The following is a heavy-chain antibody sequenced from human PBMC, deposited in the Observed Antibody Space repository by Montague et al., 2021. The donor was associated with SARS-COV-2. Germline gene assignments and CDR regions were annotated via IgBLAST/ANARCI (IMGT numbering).Heavy chain of an antibody. Sequence: SLRLSCAASGFTFHDYALHWVRQVPGKGLEWVSGIRWNSGSIGYGDSVKGRFTISRDNAKNSLHLQMNSLRAEDTALYYCAKDSDYYGSESYFEYWGQGTQVTISS. J-gene: IGHJ4*02. CDR1: GFTFHDYA. CDR3: AKDSDYYGSESYFEY. CDR2: IRWNSGSI. V-gene: IGHV3-9*01. D-gene: IGHD3-10*01.